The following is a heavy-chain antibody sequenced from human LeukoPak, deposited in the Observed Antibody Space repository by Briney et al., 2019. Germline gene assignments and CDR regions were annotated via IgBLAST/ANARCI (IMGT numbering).Heavy chain of an antibody. CDR3: ARMMVRGVYYYYYMDV. Sequence: GASVKVSCKASGYTFTSYYMHWVRQAPGQGLEWMGIINPSGGSTNYAQKFQGRVTITADESTSTAYMELSSLRSEDTAVYYCARMMVRGVYYYYYMDVWGKGTTVTISS. D-gene: IGHD3-10*01. V-gene: IGHV1-46*01. J-gene: IGHJ6*03. CDR2: INPSGGST. CDR1: GYTFTSYY.